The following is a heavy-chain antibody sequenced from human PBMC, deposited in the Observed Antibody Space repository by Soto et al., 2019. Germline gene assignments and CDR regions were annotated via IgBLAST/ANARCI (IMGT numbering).Heavy chain of an antibody. V-gene: IGHV3-66*01. J-gene: IGHJ4*02. CDR3: ARGHADPRQPDPFNY. Sequence: EVQMVESGGGLDQPGGSLRLSCAASGFTVSSNYMSWVRQAPGKGLEWVSVIYSGGSTHSADSVQGRFTIYRDNSKNTVYLQLNSLRVEGTAVYYCARGHADPRQPDPFNYWGQGTLVTVSS. CDR2: IYSGGST. CDR1: GFTVSSNY.